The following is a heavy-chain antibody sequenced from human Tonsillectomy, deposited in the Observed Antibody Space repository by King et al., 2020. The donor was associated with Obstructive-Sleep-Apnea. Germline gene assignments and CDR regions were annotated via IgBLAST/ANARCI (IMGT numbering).Heavy chain of an antibody. Sequence: QLQESGPGLVKPSETLSLTCSVSGGSISSYYWSWIRQPPGKGLEWIGYIYYSGSTNYNPSLKSRVTISVDTSKNQLSLTLSSVTAADTAVYYCARHFMVRGVKASWFDPWGQGTLVTVSS. CDR3: ARHFMVRGVKASWFDP. CDR1: GGSISSYY. V-gene: IGHV4-59*08. CDR2: IYYSGST. J-gene: IGHJ5*02. D-gene: IGHD3-10*01.